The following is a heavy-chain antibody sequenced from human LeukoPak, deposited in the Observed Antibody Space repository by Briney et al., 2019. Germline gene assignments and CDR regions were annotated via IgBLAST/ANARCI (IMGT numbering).Heavy chain of an antibody. J-gene: IGHJ4*02. Sequence: GGSLRLSCAASGFTFSSYAMSWVRQAPGKGLEWVSAISGSGGSTYYGDSVKGRFTISRDNSKNTLYLQMNSLRAEDTAVYYCAKDGETTVTSPDPIDYWGQGTLVTVSS. CDR2: ISGSGGST. V-gene: IGHV3-23*01. D-gene: IGHD4-17*01. CDR3: AKDGETTVTSPDPIDY. CDR1: GFTFSSYA.